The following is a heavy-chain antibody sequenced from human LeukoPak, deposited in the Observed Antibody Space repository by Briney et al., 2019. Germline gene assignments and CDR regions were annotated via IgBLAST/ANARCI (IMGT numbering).Heavy chain of an antibody. CDR1: AFTLSSYA. Sequence: AGSLRLSCAASAFTLSSYAMSWVRQAPEKGREWVSAISGSGASTNYAESVKGRLTISIQNSNNTLYLQMHSLRAQETAVYYCAKDALRHVDLDPATVAFFGPSDYWGPGPLVTVSS. V-gene: IGHV3-23*01. CDR3: AKDALRHVDLDPATVAFFGPSDY. CDR2: ISGSGAST. D-gene: IGHD5-18*01. J-gene: IGHJ4*02.